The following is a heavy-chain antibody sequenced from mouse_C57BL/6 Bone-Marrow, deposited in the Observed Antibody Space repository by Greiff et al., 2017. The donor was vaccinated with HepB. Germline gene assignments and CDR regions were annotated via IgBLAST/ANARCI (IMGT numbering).Heavy chain of an antibody. D-gene: IGHD2-13*01. CDR3: ARCDYDSGGY. Sequence: VQLQESGAELAKPGASVKMSCKASGYPFTSYTMHWVNQRPGQGLEWIGHIYPSSGDTNYNHKFKGKATLTADKSSSTAYMQLSSLTSEDSAVYYCARCDYDSGGYWGQGTTLTVSS. CDR2: IYPSSGDT. J-gene: IGHJ2*01. V-gene: IGHV1-4*01. CDR1: GYPFTSYT.